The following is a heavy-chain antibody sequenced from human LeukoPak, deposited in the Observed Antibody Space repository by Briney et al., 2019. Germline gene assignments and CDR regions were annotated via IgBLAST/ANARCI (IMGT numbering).Heavy chain of an antibody. CDR1: GYTFTSYD. D-gene: IGHD6-13*01. Sequence: ASVKVSCKASGYTFTSYDINWVRQATGQGLEWMGWMTPNSGNTGYAQKFQGRVTMTRNTSISTAYMELSSLRSEDTAVYYCASGWASTQQLAIDYFQHWGQGTLVTVSS. CDR3: ASGWASTQQLAIDYFQH. CDR2: MTPNSGNT. J-gene: IGHJ1*01. V-gene: IGHV1-8*01.